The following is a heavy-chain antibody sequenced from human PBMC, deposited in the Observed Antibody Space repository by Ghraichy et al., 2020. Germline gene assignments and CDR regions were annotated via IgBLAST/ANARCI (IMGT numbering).Heavy chain of an antibody. CDR3: AKEGPYSASFFDY. Sequence: GGSLRLSCGASGFTFSRYAMSWVRQAPGKGLEWVSAVSGNGDSTYYAESVKGRFTISRDNYKNTLYLQMNSLRAEDTAVYYCAKEGPYSASFFDYWGQGTLVTVSS. D-gene: IGHD4-11*01. V-gene: IGHV3-23*01. CDR2: VSGNGDST. J-gene: IGHJ4*02. CDR1: GFTFSRYA.